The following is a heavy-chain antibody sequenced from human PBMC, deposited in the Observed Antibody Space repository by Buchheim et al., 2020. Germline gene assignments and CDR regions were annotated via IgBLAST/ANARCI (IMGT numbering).Heavy chain of an antibody. J-gene: IGHJ6*02. CDR1: GFTFSSYG. D-gene: IGHD6-19*01. CDR3: AKDGYSSGWYVIGYYYYYGMDV. V-gene: IGHV3-30*18. CDR2: ISYDGSNK. Sequence: QVQLVESGGGVVQPGRSLRLSCAASGFTFSSYGMHWVRQAPGKGLEWVAVISYDGSNKYYADSVKGRFTISRDNSKNTLYLQMNSLRAEDTAVYHCAKDGYSSGWYVIGYYYYYGMDVWGQGTT.